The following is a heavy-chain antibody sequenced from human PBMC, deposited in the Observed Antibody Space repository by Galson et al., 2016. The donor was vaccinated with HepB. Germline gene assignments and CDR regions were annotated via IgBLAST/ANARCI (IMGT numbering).Heavy chain of an antibody. D-gene: IGHD3-16*01. V-gene: IGHV1-3*01. Sequence: SVKVSCKASGYPFTRYIIYWVRQAPGQRLESMGWINAGYGDTKYSQKFQDRVTLTRDTSASTAYMELAGLTSEDTAVYYCAREGDYYFDSWGQGTLVTVSS. CDR2: INAGYGDT. CDR3: AREGDYYFDS. CDR1: GYPFTRYI. J-gene: IGHJ4*02.